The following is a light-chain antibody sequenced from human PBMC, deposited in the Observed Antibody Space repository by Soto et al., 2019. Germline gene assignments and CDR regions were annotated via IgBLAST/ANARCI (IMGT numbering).Light chain of an antibody. J-gene: IGKJ4*01. CDR2: DAS. CDR1: QSARSY. Sequence: DIVLTQSPATLSLSPGERATLSCRASQSARSYLAWYQQKPGQAPRLLIYDASNRATGIPARFSGSGSGTDFTLTISSLEPEDFAVYYCQQRSNWPLTFGGGTNVEIK. V-gene: IGKV3-11*01. CDR3: QQRSNWPLT.